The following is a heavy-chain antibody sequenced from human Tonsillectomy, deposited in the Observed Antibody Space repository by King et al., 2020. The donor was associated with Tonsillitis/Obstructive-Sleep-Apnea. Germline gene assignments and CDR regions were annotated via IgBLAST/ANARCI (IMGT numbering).Heavy chain of an antibody. D-gene: IGHD4-17*01. Sequence: QLQESGSGLLKPSQTLSLTCAVSGGSISSGGYSWSWIRQPPGKGLEWIGYISHSGSTFYNSSLKSRLNMSVDRSKNQFSLKLSSVTAADTAVYYCARALDYGDYVNYHGMDVWGQGTTVTVSS. CDR2: ISHSGST. J-gene: IGHJ6*02. CDR1: GGSISSGGYS. V-gene: IGHV4-30-2*01. CDR3: ARALDYGDYVNYHGMDV.